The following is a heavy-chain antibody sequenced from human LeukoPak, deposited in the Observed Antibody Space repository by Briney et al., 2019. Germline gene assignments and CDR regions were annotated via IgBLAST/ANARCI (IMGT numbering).Heavy chain of an antibody. J-gene: IGHJ4*02. CDR1: GFTFSSYS. D-gene: IGHD5-12*01. CDR2: ISSSSSYI. V-gene: IGHV3-21*01. Sequence: GGSLRLSCAASGFTFSSYSMNWVRQAPGKGLEWVSSISSSSSYIYYADSVKGRFTISRDKAKNSLYLQMNSLRAEDTAIYYCAREGMVATFDYWGQGTLVTVSS. CDR3: AREGMVATFDY.